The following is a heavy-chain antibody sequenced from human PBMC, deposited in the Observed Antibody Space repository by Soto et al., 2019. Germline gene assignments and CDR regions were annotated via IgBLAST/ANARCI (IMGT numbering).Heavy chain of an antibody. J-gene: IGHJ3*02. CDR3: ANIPSLKYFYDSSGYYYDLSAFDI. D-gene: IGHD3-22*01. Sequence: PGGSLRLSCAASGFTFSSYAMSWVRQAPGKGLEWVSAISGSGGSTYYADSVKGRFTISRDNSKNTLYLQMNSLRAEDTAVYYCANIPSLKYFYDSSGYYYDLSAFDIWGQGTMVTVSS. CDR1: GFTFSSYA. V-gene: IGHV3-23*01. CDR2: ISGSGGST.